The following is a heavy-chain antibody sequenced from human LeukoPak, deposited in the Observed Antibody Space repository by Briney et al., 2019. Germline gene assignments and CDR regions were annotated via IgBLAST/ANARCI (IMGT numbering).Heavy chain of an antibody. D-gene: IGHD6-19*01. J-gene: IGHJ4*02. CDR3: AKRISASSGYDY. CDR2: ISYDGSNK. Sequence: SGGSLRLSCAASGFTFSSYGMHWVRQAPGKGLEWVAVISYDGSNKYYADSVRGRFTISRDNSKNTLYLQMNSLRAEDTAVYYCAKRISASSGYDYWGQGTLVTVSS. CDR1: GFTFSSYG. V-gene: IGHV3-30*18.